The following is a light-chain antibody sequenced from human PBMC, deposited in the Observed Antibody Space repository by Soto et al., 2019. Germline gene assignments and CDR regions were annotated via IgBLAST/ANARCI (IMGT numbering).Light chain of an antibody. CDR1: QSISTW. CDR3: QQYNGYSRT. V-gene: IGKV1-5*03. CDR2: EAS. Sequence: DIQMTQSPSTLSASVGDRITITCRASQSISTWLAWYQQKPGIAPNLLIYEASSLKSGVPSRFSGSGSVTEFSLTISSLQPDDFATYYCQQYNGYSRTFGQGTKVEIK. J-gene: IGKJ1*01.